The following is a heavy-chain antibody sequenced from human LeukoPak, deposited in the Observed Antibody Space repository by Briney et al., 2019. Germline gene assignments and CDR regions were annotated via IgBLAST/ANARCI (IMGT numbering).Heavy chain of an antibody. V-gene: IGHV3-21*01. Sequence: GGSLSLSCAASGFTFSSYSMNWVRQAPGKGLEWVSSISSSSSYIYYADSVKRRFTISRDNAKNSLYLQMNSLRAEDTAVYYCARDTVKDIVVVVAAPRGFDPWGQGTLVTVSS. CDR1: GFTFSSYS. CDR3: ARDTVKDIVVVVAAPRGFDP. J-gene: IGHJ5*02. D-gene: IGHD2-15*01. CDR2: ISSSSSYI.